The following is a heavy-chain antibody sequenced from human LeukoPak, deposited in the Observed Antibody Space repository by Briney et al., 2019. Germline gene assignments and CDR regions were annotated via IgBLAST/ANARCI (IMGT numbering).Heavy chain of an antibody. V-gene: IGHV3-21*01. CDR2: ISSSSSYI. CDR3: ARESGSYWVDYYYYMDV. J-gene: IGHJ6*03. Sequence: GGSLRLSCATSGFTFSSYAMHWVRQAPGKGLEWVSSISSSSSYIYYADSVKGRFTISRDNAKNSLYLQMNSLRAEDTAVYYCARESGSYWVDYYYYMDVWGKGTTVTVSS. D-gene: IGHD1-26*01. CDR1: GFTFSSYA.